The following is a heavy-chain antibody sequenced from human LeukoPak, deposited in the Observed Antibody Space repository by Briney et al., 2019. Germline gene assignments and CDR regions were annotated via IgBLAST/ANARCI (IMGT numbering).Heavy chain of an antibody. CDR2: ISASGGST. J-gene: IGHJ4*02. D-gene: IGHD6-6*01. CDR3: AKYLDSSSSYGFDY. V-gene: IGHV3-23*01. CDR1: GFTLSSYA. Sequence: GGSLRLSCAASGFTLSSYAMSWVRQAPGKGLEWVSGISASGGSTYYGDSVKGRFTISRDNSKNTVYLQMNSLRAEDTAVYYCAKYLDSSSSYGFDYWGQRTLVTVSS.